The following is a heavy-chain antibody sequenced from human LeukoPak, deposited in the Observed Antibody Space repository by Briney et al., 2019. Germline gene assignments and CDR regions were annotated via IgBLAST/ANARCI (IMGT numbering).Heavy chain of an antibody. CDR3: ARDGETTVTTFPFDY. CDR2: INPSGGST. V-gene: IGHV1-46*01. CDR1: GYTFTSYY. Sequence: ASVKVSCTASGYTFTSYYMHWVRQAPGQGLEWMGIINPSGGSTSYAQKFQGRVTMTRDTSTSTVYVELSSLRSEDTAVYYCARDGETTVTTFPFDYWGQGTLVTVSS. D-gene: IGHD4-17*01. J-gene: IGHJ4*02.